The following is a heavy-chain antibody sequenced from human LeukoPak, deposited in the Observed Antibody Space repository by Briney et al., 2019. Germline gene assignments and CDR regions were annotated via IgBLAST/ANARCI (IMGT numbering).Heavy chain of an antibody. D-gene: IGHD6-13*01. Sequence: GASVKVSCKASGYTFTSYYMHWVRQATGQGLEWMGIINPSGGSTSYAQKFQGRVTITRNTSISTAYMELSSLRSEDTAVYYCARRIAAADYYYYYMDVWGKGTTVTVSS. CDR3: ARRIAAADYYYYYMDV. J-gene: IGHJ6*03. CDR2: INPSGGST. V-gene: IGHV1-46*01. CDR1: GYTFTSYY.